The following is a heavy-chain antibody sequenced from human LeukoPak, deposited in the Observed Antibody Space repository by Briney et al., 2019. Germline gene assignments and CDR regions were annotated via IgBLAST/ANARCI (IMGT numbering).Heavy chain of an antibody. D-gene: IGHD1-26*01. CDR3: ARAAYSGSLCYFDF. CDR2: IYTSGST. V-gene: IGHV4-4*07. J-gene: IGHJ4*02. CDR1: GGSISSYY. Sequence: SETLSLTCTVSGGSISSYYWSWIRQPAGKGLEWIGRIYTSGSTNYNPSLKSRVTMSVDTSKNQFSLKLSSVTAADTAVYYCARAAYSGSLCYFDFWGQGTQVTVSS.